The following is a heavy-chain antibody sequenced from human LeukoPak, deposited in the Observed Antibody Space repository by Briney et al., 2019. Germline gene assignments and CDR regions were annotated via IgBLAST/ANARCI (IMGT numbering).Heavy chain of an antibody. CDR2: IYTSGST. Sequence: SETLSLTCTVSGGSISSYYWSWIRQPAGKGLEWIGRIYTSGSTNYNPSLKSRVTISVDTSKNQFSLKLSSVTAADTAVYYCARDRGYQPLLYRNNWFDPWGQGTLVTVSS. V-gene: IGHV4-4*07. CDR3: ARDRGYQPLLYRNNWFDP. D-gene: IGHD2-2*02. CDR1: GGSISSYY. J-gene: IGHJ5*02.